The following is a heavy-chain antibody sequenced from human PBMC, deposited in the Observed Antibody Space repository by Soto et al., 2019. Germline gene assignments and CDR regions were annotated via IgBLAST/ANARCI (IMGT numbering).Heavy chain of an antibody. CDR1: GGSISSSNW. Sequence: SETLSLTCAVSGGSISSSNWWSWVRQPPGEGLEWIGEIYHTGRTNYNPSLNIRVTISVDKSKNQFSLKLTSVTAADTAVYYCARDRRIAVAGGLDYWGQGTLVTVSS. CDR2: IYHTGRT. V-gene: IGHV4-4*02. D-gene: IGHD6-19*01. J-gene: IGHJ4*02. CDR3: ARDRRIAVAGGLDY.